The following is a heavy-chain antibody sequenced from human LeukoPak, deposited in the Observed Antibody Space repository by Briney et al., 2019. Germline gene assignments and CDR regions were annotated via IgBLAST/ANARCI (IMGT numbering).Heavy chain of an antibody. CDR1: GFTFSSYW. CDR3: ARELVEQYFDY. V-gene: IGHV3-7*03. D-gene: IGHD2-15*01. CDR2: IKQDGSEK. J-gene: IGHJ4*02. Sequence: GGSLRLSCAASGFTFSSYWMSWVRQAPGKGLEWVANIKQDGSEKYYVDSVKGRFTISRGNAKNSLYLQMNSLRAEDTAVYYCARELVEQYFDYWGQGTLVTVSS.